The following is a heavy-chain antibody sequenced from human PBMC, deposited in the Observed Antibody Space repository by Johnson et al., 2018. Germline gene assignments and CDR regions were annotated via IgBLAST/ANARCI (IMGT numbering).Heavy chain of an antibody. Sequence: QVQLQESGPGLVKPSETLSLTCTVSGGSISSYYWSWIRQPPGKGLEWIGYIYYSGSTNYNPSLKSRVTISVDTSKNQFSLKLSSVTAPDTAVYYCAGSYYDILTGYYRYYGMDVWGQGTTVTVSS. CDR3: AGSYYDILTGYYRYYGMDV. CDR2: IYYSGST. D-gene: IGHD3-9*01. CDR1: GGSISSYY. V-gene: IGHV4-59*01. J-gene: IGHJ6*02.